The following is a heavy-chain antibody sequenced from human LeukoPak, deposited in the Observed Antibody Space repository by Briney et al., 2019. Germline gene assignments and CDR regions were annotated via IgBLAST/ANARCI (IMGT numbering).Heavy chain of an antibody. CDR1: RFTFSSYA. CDR2: ISYDGSNK. D-gene: IGHD2-15*01. V-gene: IGHV3-30*04. Sequence: QSGGSLRLSCAASRFTFSSYAMHWVRQAPGKGLEWVAVISYDGSNKYYADSVKGRFTISRDNSKNTLYLQMNSLRAEDTAVYYCARDSCSGGSCYYYFDYWGQGTLVTVSS. J-gene: IGHJ4*02. CDR3: ARDSCSGGSCYYYFDY.